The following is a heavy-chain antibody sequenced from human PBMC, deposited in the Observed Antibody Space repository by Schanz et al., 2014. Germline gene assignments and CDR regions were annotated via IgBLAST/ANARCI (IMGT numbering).Heavy chain of an antibody. Sequence: EVQLVESGGGLVQPGRSLRLSCAASGFTFSSYAMSWVRQAPGKGLEWVSTISDSGSSTYYADSMKGRFTISRDNAKNSLYLQVNRLRAEDTAVYYCAREGLGADYWGQGTLVTVSS. V-gene: IGHV3-23*04. CDR1: GFTFSSYA. D-gene: IGHD3-16*01. CDR3: AREGLGADY. CDR2: ISDSGSST. J-gene: IGHJ4*02.